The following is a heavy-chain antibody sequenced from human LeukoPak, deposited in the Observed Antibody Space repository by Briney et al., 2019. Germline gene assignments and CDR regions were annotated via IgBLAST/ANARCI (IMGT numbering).Heavy chain of an antibody. D-gene: IGHD1-26*01. CDR1: GFTVSSNY. J-gene: IGHJ4*02. V-gene: IGHV3-53*01. Sequence: GGSLRLSCAASGFTVSSNYMSWVRQAPGTGLEWVSVIYSGGSTYYADSVKGRFTISRDNSRNTLYLQMNSLRAEDTAVYYCARGRSGSYYDYWGQGTLVTVSS. CDR2: IYSGGST. CDR3: ARGRSGSYYDY.